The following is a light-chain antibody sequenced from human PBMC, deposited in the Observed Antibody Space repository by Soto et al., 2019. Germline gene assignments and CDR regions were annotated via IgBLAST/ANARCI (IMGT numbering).Light chain of an antibody. J-gene: IGLJ2*01. CDR1: SGDVGGYNY. V-gene: IGLV2-14*01. CDR2: DVT. Sequence: QSALTQPASVSGSPGQSITISCTGTSGDVGGYNYVSWYQRHPGKAPKLIIYDVTNRPSGVSDRFSGFKSGNTASLTTSGLRAEDEGDYYCSSYISRTFVVFGGGTKLTVL. CDR3: SSYISRTFVV.